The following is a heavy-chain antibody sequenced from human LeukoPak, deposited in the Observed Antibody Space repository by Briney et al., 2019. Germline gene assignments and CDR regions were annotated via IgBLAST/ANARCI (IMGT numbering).Heavy chain of an antibody. CDR2: IIPILGIA. CDR3: VSPPRPYCGGDCYSELGY. D-gene: IGHD2-21*02. Sequence: SVKVSCKASGGTFSSYAISWVRQAPGQGLEWMGRIIPILGIANYAQKFQGRVTITADKSTSTAYMELSSLRSEDTAVYYCVSPPRPYCGGDCYSELGYWGQGTLVTVSS. V-gene: IGHV1-69*04. J-gene: IGHJ4*02. CDR1: GGTFSSYA.